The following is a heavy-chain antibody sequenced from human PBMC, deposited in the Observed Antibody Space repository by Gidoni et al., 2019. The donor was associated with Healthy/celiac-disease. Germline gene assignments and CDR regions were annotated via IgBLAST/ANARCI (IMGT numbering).Heavy chain of an antibody. CDR3: ARDIEDIVVVVAATGFDY. CDR2: ISYDGSNK. Sequence: QVQLVESGGGVVQPGRFLSFSCAASGFPFRSYAMHWVRQAPGKGLEWVAVISYDGSNKYYADSVKGRFTISRDNSKNTLYMQMNSLRAEDTAVYYCARDIEDIVVVVAATGFDYWGQGTLVTVSS. V-gene: IGHV3-30-3*01. J-gene: IGHJ4*02. CDR1: GFPFRSYA. D-gene: IGHD2-15*01.